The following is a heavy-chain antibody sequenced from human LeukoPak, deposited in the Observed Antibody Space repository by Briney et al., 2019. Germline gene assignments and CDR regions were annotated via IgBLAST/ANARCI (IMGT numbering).Heavy chain of an antibody. CDR3: VLDLFSSFAFDI. CDR1: GFTFSRYW. CDR2: TNSDGSST. Sequence: QPGGSLRLSCAASGFTFSRYWMHWVRQAPGKGLLWVSRTNSDGSSTYYADSVKGRFTTSRDNAKNALHLQMNSLTAEDTAVYYCVLDLFSSFAFDIWGQGTMVTVST. V-gene: IGHV3-74*01. D-gene: IGHD3/OR15-3a*01. J-gene: IGHJ3*02.